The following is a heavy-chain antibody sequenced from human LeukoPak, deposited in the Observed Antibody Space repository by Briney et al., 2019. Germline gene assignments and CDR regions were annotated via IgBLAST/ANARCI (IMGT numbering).Heavy chain of an antibody. CDR2: INPNSGAT. V-gene: IGHV1-2*02. J-gene: IGHJ4*02. Sequence: ASVKVSCKGSGYTFTGYYMHWVRQAPGQGLEWMAWINPNSGATNYAQKFQGRVTMTRDTSISTAYMELSRLRSDDTAVYYCASSIVYCSSTSCYFNWGQGTLVTVSS. CDR1: GYTFTGYY. CDR3: ASSIVYCSSTSCYFN. D-gene: IGHD2-2*01.